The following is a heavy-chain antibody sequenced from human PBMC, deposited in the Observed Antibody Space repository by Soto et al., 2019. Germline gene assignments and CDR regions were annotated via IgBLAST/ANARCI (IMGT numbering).Heavy chain of an antibody. CDR1: GFTFSSYA. CDR2: ISGSGGST. CDR3: AKEGLYSSGWIGVSEFDY. Sequence: GGSLRLSCAASGFTFSSYAMSWVRQAPGKGLEWVSAISGSGGSTYYADSVKGRFTISRDNSKNTLYLQMNSLRAEDTAVYYCAKEGLYSSGWIGVSEFDYWGQGTLVTVSS. J-gene: IGHJ4*02. D-gene: IGHD6-19*01. V-gene: IGHV3-23*01.